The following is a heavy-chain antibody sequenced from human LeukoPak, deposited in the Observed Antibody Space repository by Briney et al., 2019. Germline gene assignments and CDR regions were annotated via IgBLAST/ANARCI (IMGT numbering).Heavy chain of an antibody. D-gene: IGHD5-24*01. CDR2: ISGSGGST. V-gene: IGHV3-23*01. J-gene: IGHJ4*02. CDR1: RFTFSSYA. CDR3: AKHVKMATTTFDY. Sequence: PGGSLRLSCAASRFTFSSYAMSWVRQAPGKGLEWVSAISGSGGSTYYADSVKGRFTISRDNSKNTLYLQMNSLRAEDTAVYYCAKHVKMATTTFDYWGQGTMVTVSS.